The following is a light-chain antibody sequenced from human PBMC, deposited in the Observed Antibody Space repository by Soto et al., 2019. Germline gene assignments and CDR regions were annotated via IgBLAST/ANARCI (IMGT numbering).Light chain of an antibody. CDR3: QQYDTTPIT. J-gene: IGKJ5*01. V-gene: IGKV4-1*01. Sequence: DIVMTQSPDSLAVSLGERASINCKSSQSVLYTSNNKNYLAWYRQRPGQPPKLLLYWASTRASGVPDRFSGSGSGTDFTLTISSLQAEDVAGDYCQQYDTTPITFGQGTRLEIK. CDR2: WAS. CDR1: QSVLYTSNNKNY.